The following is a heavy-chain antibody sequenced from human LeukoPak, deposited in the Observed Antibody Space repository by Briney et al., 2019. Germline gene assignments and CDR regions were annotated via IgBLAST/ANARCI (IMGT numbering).Heavy chain of an antibody. D-gene: IGHD2/OR15-2a*01. CDR2: IFYSGST. V-gene: IGHV4-39*01. CDR3: PCHVNYYHHMDV. CDR1: VDAPPASRYY. Sequence: PSETLSLTCTLSVDAPPASRYYSGSIRQSPGKGLEWIGSIFYSGSTYYKPSLESRVTVSVDTSKNQFSLKLSSVTAADTAVYYCPCHVNYYHHMDVWGKGTTVTVSS. J-gene: IGHJ6*03.